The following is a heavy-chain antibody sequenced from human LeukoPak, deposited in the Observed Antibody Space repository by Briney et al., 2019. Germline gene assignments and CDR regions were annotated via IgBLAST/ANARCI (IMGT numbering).Heavy chain of an antibody. Sequence: SVKVSCKASGGTFISYAISWVRQAPGQGLEWMGGIIPIFGTANYAQKFQGRVTITADESTSTACMELSSLRSEDTAVYYCARVPLGFGESYYYYMDVWGKGTTVTISS. J-gene: IGHJ6*03. CDR2: IIPIFGTA. D-gene: IGHD3-10*01. CDR3: ARVPLGFGESYYYYMDV. V-gene: IGHV1-69*13. CDR1: GGTFISYA.